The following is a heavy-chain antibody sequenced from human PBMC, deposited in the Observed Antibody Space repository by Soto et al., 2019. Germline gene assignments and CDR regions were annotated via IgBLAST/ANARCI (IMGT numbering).Heavy chain of an antibody. D-gene: IGHD6-6*01. CDR2: IIPIFGTA. CDR3: ARSYSSSLRPYYYYYYGMDV. CDR1: GGTFSSYA. V-gene: IGHV1-69*01. Sequence: QVQLVQSGAEVKKPGSSVKVSCKASGGTFSSYAISWVRQAPGQGLEWMGGIIPIFGTANYAQKFQGRVTMTADESTSTAYMELSSLRSEDTAVYYCARSYSSSLRPYYYYYYGMDVWGQGTTVTVSS. J-gene: IGHJ6*02.